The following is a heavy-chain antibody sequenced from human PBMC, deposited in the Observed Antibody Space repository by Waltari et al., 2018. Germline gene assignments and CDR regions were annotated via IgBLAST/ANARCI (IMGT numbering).Heavy chain of an antibody. V-gene: IGHV3-23*01. J-gene: IGHJ3*02. CDR3: AKDQNAYYYDSSGYFFNAFDI. CDR2: ISGSGGST. Sequence: EVQLLESGGGLVQPGGSLRLSCAASGFTFSSYAMSWVRQAPGKGLEWVSAISGSGGSTYYAGSGKGRFTISRDNSKNTLYLEMNSLRAEDTAVYYCAKDQNAYYYDSSGYFFNAFDIWGQGTMVTVSS. D-gene: IGHD3-22*01. CDR1: GFTFSSYA.